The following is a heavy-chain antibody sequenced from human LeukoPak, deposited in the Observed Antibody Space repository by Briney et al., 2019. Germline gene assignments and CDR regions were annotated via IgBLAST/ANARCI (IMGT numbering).Heavy chain of an antibody. CDR3: ARQKWEQQGRDYYFNGLDV. Sequence: PSETLSLTCSVSAGSISSSNWWSWVRQSPVKGLEWIGEIYLYGTTNYNPSLKSQVTMSVDRSKNQFSLKLSSVTAADTAVYYCARQKWEQQGRDYYFNGLDVWGPGTTVTVSS. J-gene: IGHJ6*02. D-gene: IGHD1-26*01. V-gene: IGHV4-4*02. CDR1: AGSISSSNW. CDR2: IYLYGTT.